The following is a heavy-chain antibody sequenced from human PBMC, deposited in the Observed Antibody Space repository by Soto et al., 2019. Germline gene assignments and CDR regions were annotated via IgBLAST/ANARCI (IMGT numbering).Heavy chain of an antibody. CDR2: ISSTSSAI. V-gene: IGHV3-48*04. J-gene: IGHJ5*02. CDR1: GFTFGSYS. CDR3: ARGWGCSSGSCYFTS. Sequence: DVQLVESGGGLVQPGGSLTLSCAASGFTFGSYSMNWVRQAPGKGLEWVSYISSTSSAIWYADSLKGRFIISRDNAENSLYLQMHSLRAEDTAVYFCARGWGCSSGSCYFTSWGQGTLVTFSS. D-gene: IGHD2-15*01.